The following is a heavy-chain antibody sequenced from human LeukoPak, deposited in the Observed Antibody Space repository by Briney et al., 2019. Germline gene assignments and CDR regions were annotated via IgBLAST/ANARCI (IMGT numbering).Heavy chain of an antibody. V-gene: IGHV4-34*01. J-gene: IGHJ4*02. CDR3: ARGRAPPRYDFWSGYYPQPYFDY. D-gene: IGHD3-3*01. Sequence: SETLSLTCAVYGGSFSGYYWSWIRQPPGKGLEWIGEINHSGSTNYNPSLKSRVTISVDTSKNQFSLTLSSVTAADTAVYYCARGRAPPRYDFWSGYYPQPYFDYWGQGTLVTVSS. CDR1: GGSFSGYY. CDR2: INHSGST.